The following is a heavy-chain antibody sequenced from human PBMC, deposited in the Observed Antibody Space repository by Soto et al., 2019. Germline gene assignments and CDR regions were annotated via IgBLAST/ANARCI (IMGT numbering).Heavy chain of an antibody. Sequence: EVQLLESGGGLIQPGGSLRLSCEASGFTFSNYGMTWVRQAPGKGLEWVSTISGSGDRAFYADPVKGRFTSSRDNSKNTLYLQMNSLSAEDTAIYYCAKEMIASTLADFFDYWGQGILVTVSS. J-gene: IGHJ4*02. V-gene: IGHV3-23*01. D-gene: IGHD2-21*01. CDR2: ISGSGDRA. CDR3: AKEMIASTLADFFDY. CDR1: GFTFSNYG.